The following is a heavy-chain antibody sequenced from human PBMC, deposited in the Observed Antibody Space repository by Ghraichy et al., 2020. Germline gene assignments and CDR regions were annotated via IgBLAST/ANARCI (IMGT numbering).Heavy chain of an antibody. D-gene: IGHD4-23*01. V-gene: IGHV4-31*03. CDR2: IYYSGST. Sequence: SETLSLTCTVSGGSISSGGYYWSWIRQHPGKGLEWIGYIYYSGSTYYNPSLKSRVTISVDTSKNQFSLKLSSVTAADTAVYYCARGAGRMTTVVTEDVNYFDYWGQGTLVTVSS. CDR1: GGSISSGGYY. CDR3: ARGAGRMTTVVTEDVNYFDY. J-gene: IGHJ4*02.